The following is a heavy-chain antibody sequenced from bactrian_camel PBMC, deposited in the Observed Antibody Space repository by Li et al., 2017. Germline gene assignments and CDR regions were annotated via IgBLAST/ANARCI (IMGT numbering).Heavy chain of an antibody. CDR1: GTTYGQYC. CDR2: LDKDDVP. J-gene: IGHJ4*01. D-gene: IGHD5*01. V-gene: IGHV3S53*01. Sequence: GGGSVQAGGSLRLSCAATGTTYGQYCMAWFRRAPGKEREGIAALDKDDVPRYSESVKGRFTLSQDNAKRILYLQMNNLKPADTAMYYCAADQECRGYDNADWGQGTQVTVS. CDR3: AADQECRGYDNAD.